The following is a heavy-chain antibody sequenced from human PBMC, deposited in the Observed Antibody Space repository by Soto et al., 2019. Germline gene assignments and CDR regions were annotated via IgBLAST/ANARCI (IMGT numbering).Heavy chain of an antibody. D-gene: IGHD5-12*01. CDR3: ARGPQDIVATWFDP. J-gene: IGHJ5*02. CDR1: GFTFSSYS. Sequence: EVQLVESGGGLVKPGGSLRLSCAASGFTFSSYSMNWVRQAPGKGLEWVSSISSSSSYIYYADSVKGRFTISRDNAKNSLYLQVNSLRAEDTAVYYCARGPQDIVATWFDPWGQGTLVTVSS. CDR2: ISSSSSYI. V-gene: IGHV3-21*01.